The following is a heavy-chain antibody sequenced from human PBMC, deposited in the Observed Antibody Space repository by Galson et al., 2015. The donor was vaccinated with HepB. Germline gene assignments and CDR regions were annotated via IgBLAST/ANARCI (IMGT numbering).Heavy chain of an antibody. CDR2: ISGSGGYT. J-gene: IGHJ4*02. V-gene: IGHV3-23*01. CDR3: AKVLYNPFNTPSYFDY. D-gene: IGHD1-14*01. Sequence: SLRLSCAASGFTFASYAMSRVRQAPGKGLEWVSTISGSGGYTYYADSVKGRFTISRDNSKNTLDLQMDSLRAEDTAVYYCAKVLYNPFNTPSYFDYWGQGTLVTVSS. CDR1: GFTFASYA.